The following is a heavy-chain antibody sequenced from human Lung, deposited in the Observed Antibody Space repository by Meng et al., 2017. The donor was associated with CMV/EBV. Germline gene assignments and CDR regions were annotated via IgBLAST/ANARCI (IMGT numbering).Heavy chain of an antibody. CDR1: GYSFMSYW. J-gene: IGHJ4*02. CDR3: ARQGSLERPPSN. Sequence: GGSXRLXCKASGYSFMSYWIGWVRQMPGKGLEWMGIIYPGDSDAKYSPSFQGQVTISADKSISTAYLQWSSLKASNTAMYFCARQGSLERPPSNWGQGPLVTVSS. V-gene: IGHV5-51*01. D-gene: IGHD1-1*01. CDR2: IYPGDSDA.